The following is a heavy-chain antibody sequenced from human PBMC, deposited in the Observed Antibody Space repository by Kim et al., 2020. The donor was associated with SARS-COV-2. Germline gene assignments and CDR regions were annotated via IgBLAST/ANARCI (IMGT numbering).Heavy chain of an antibody. CDR3: ARGRAFYTYYYGSGSSRNYYYYGMDV. D-gene: IGHD3-10*01. J-gene: IGHJ6*02. Sequence: SETLSLTCAVYGGSFSGYYWSWIRQPPGKGLEWIGEINHSGSTNYNPSLKSRVTISVDTSKNQFSLKLSSVTAADTAVYYCARGRAFYTYYYGSGSSRNYYYYGMDVWGQGTTVTVSS. V-gene: IGHV4-34*01. CDR2: INHSGST. CDR1: GGSFSGYY.